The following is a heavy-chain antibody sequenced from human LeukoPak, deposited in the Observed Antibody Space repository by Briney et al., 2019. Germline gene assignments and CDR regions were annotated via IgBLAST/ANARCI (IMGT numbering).Heavy chain of an antibody. V-gene: IGHV3-48*04. CDR3: ARDWRELLIPDAFDI. CDR2: ISSGSSNK. CDR1: GFTFSSYS. J-gene: IGHJ3*02. Sequence: GGSLRLSCAASGFTFSSYSMNWVRQTPEKGLEWVSYISSGSSNKYYADSVKGRFTISRDNAKNSLYLQMNSLRAEDTAVYYCARDWRELLIPDAFDIWGQGTMVTVSS. D-gene: IGHD1-26*01.